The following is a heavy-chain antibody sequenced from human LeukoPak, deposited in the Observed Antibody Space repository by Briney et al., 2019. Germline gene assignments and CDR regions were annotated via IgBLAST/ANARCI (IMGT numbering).Heavy chain of an antibody. J-gene: IGHJ4*02. CDR3: ARGSLGPPYYDFWSGLSD. CDR2: INPSGGST. Sequence: ASVKVSCKASGYTFTSYYMHWVRQAPGQGLEWMGIINPSGGSTSYAQKFQGRVTMTRDTSTSTVYMGLSSLRSEDTAVYYCARGSLGPPYYDFWSGLSDWGQGTLVTVSS. CDR1: GYTFTSYY. D-gene: IGHD3-3*01. V-gene: IGHV1-46*01.